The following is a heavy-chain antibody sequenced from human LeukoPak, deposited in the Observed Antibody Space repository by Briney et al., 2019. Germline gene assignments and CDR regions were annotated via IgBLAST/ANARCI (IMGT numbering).Heavy chain of an antibody. CDR2: INPNSGGT. D-gene: IGHD2-15*01. CDR3: ARKVVVVVASWNWFDP. Sequence: ASVKVSCKASGYTFTGYYMHWVRQAPGQGLEWMGWINPNSGGTNYAQKFQGRVTMTRDTSISTAYMELSRLRSDDTAVYYCARKVVVVVASWNWFDPWGQGTLVTVSS. J-gene: IGHJ5*02. CDR1: GYTFTGYY. V-gene: IGHV1-2*02.